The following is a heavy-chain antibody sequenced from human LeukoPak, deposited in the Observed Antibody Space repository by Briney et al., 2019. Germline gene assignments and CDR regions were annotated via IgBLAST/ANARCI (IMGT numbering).Heavy chain of an antibody. Sequence: GGSLRLSCAASGFTFSSYSMNWVRQAPGKGLEWVSSISSSSSYIYYADSVKGRFTISRDNAKNSLYLQMNSLRAEDTAAYYCASAGSIQLWTLDYWGQGTLVTVSS. CDR2: ISSSSSYI. CDR3: ASAGSIQLWTLDY. V-gene: IGHV3-21*01. J-gene: IGHJ4*02. CDR1: GFTFSSYS. D-gene: IGHD5-18*01.